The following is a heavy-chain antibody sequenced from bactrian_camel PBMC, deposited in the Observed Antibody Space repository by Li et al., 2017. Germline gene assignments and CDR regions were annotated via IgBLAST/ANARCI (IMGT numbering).Heavy chain of an antibody. CDR1: GLTFSAHT. V-gene: IGHV3S31*01. Sequence: VQLVESGGGLVQPGGSLRLSCAASGLTFSAHTMSWVRQAPGKGLEWVSAINSGGSSTYYADSVKGRFTISRDNAKNTLYLQLNSLETEDAALYYCTKVDSYGYGYDYWGQGTQVTVS. J-gene: IGHJ4*01. D-gene: IGHD2*01. CDR2: INSGGSST. CDR3: TKVDSYGYGYDY.